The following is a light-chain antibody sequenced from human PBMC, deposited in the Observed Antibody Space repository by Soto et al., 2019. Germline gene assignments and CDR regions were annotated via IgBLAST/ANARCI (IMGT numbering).Light chain of an antibody. CDR3: QQYYGTPLT. CDR2: WAS. Sequence: DIVMTQSPDSLVVSLGETATINCKSSQSVLYSSNNKNYLAWYQQKLGQPPKLLIYWASTRESGVPDRFSGSGSGTDFTLTISSLQAEDVAVYYCQQYYGTPLTFGQGTKVEIK. CDR1: QSVLYSSNNKNY. J-gene: IGKJ1*01. V-gene: IGKV4-1*01.